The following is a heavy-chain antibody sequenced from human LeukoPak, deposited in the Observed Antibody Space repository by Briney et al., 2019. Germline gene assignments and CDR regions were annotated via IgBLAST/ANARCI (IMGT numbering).Heavy chain of an antibody. Sequence: SETLSLTCAVYGGSFSVYYWSWIRQPPGKGLEWIGEINHSGSTNYNPSLKSRVTISVDTSKNQFSLKLSSVTAADTAVYYCARLGYCSSTSCYTRNRPLDYWGQGTLVTVSS. D-gene: IGHD2-2*02. J-gene: IGHJ4*02. CDR3: ARLGYCSSTSCYTRNRPLDY. V-gene: IGHV4-34*01. CDR1: GGSFSVYY. CDR2: INHSGST.